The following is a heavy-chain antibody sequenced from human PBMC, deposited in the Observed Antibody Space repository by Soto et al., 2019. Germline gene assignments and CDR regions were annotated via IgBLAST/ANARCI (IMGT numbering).Heavy chain of an antibody. D-gene: IGHD3-3*01. CDR1: GFTFSSYE. J-gene: IGHJ4*02. CDR2: ISSYGSTI. CDR3: ARSRSVRFLEWLSPDY. V-gene: IGHV3-48*03. Sequence: PGGSLRLSCAGSGFTFSSYEMNWVRQAPGKGLEWVSYISSYGSTIYYADSVKGRFTISRDNAKNSLYLQMDSLRAEDTAVYYCARSRSVRFLEWLSPDYWGQGTLVTVSS.